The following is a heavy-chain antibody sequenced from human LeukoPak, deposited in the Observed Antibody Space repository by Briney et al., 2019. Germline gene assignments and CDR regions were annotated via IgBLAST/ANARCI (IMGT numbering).Heavy chain of an antibody. CDR3: ATPSGYYSFDY. D-gene: IGHD3-22*01. J-gene: IGHJ4*02. Sequence: ASVKVSCKASGGTFSSYAISWVRQAPGQGLEWMGGIIPIFGTANYAQKFQGRVTITADESTSIAYMELSSLRSEDTAVYYCATPSGYYSFDYWGQGTLVTVSS. V-gene: IGHV1-69*01. CDR2: IIPIFGTA. CDR1: GGTFSSYA.